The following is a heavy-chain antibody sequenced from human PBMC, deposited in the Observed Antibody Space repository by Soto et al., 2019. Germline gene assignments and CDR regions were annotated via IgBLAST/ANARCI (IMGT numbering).Heavy chain of an antibody. J-gene: IGHJ4*02. D-gene: IGHD6-19*01. CDR1: GYTFTGYY. Sequence: RASVKVSCKASGYTFTGYYMHWVRQAPGQGLEWMGWINPNSGGTNYAQKFQGWVTMTRDTSISTAYMELSRLRSDDTAAYYCARFPHDNSSGWTFDYWGQGTLVTVSS. CDR3: ARFPHDNSSGWTFDY. CDR2: INPNSGGT. V-gene: IGHV1-2*04.